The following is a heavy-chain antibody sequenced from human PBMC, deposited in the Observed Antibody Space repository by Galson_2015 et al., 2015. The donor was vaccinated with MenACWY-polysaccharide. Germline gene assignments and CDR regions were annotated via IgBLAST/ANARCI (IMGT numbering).Heavy chain of an antibody. D-gene: IGHD5-12*01. V-gene: IGHV3-74*01. Sequence: SLRLSCAASGFTFSTYWMHWVRQAPGKGLVWVSRIKSDGSSTNYADSVKGRFTISRDNAKNTLYLQMNSLRAEDTALYYCARGYSAYDGGQGTLVTGSA. CDR3: ARGYSAYD. J-gene: IGHJ4*02. CDR1: GFTFSTYW. CDR2: IKSDGSST.